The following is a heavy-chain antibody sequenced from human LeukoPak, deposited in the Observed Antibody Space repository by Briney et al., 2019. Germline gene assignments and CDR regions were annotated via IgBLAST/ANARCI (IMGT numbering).Heavy chain of an antibody. CDR1: GGTFSSYA. CDR2: IIPILGIA. D-gene: IGHD3-10*01. CDR3: ARVPRNYYGSGPWDY. Sequence: SVKVSCKASGGTFSSYAISWVRQAPGQGLEWMGRIIPILGIANYAQKFQGRVTITADKSTSTAYMELSSLRSEDTAVYYCARVPRNYYGSGPWDYWGQGTLVTVSS. V-gene: IGHV1-69*04. J-gene: IGHJ4*02.